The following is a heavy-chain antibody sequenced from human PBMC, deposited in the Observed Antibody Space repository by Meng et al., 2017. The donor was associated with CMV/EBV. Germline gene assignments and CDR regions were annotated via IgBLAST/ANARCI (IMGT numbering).Heavy chain of an antibody. V-gene: IGHV4-39*07. CDR2: IYYSGST. CDR3: AAGTSPLSDY. D-gene: IGHD6-13*01. J-gene: IGHJ4*02. Sequence: SETLSLTCTVSGASISSSSYYWGWIRQPPGKGLEWIGSIYYSGSTYYNPSLKSRVTISVDTSKNQFSLKLSSVTAADTAVYYCAAGTSPLSDYWGQGTLVTVSS. CDR1: GASISSSSYY.